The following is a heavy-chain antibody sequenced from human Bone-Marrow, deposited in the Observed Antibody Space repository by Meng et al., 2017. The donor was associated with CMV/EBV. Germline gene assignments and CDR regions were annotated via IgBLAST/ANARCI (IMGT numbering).Heavy chain of an antibody. CDR1: GYTFTGYY. J-gene: IGHJ4*02. CDR3: ARVGITMIAGDY. CDR2: INPNSGGT. V-gene: IGHV1-2*02. Sequence: LVQSGAAVKKPGASLKVSCKASGYTFTGYYMHWVRQAPGQGLEWMGWINPNSGGTNYVQKFQGRVTMTRDTSISTAYMELSRLRSDDTAVYYCARVGITMIAGDYWGQGTLVTVSS. D-gene: IGHD3-22*01.